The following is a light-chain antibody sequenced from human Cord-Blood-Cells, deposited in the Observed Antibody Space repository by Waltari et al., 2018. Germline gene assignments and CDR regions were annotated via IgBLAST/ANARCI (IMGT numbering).Light chain of an antibody. J-gene: IGLJ1*01. V-gene: IGLV2-14*03. CDR1: SSDVGGHNY. CDR2: DVS. Sequence: QSALTQPASVSGSPGQSITIPCTGTSSDVGGHNYVSWYQQHPGKAPKPMLYDVSNRPSGVSNRFSGSKSGNTASLTISGLQAEDEADYYCSSYTSSSTYVFGTETKVTVL. CDR3: SSYTSSSTYV.